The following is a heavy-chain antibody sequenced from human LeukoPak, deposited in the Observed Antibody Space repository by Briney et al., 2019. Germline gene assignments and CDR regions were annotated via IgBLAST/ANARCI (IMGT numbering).Heavy chain of an antibody. J-gene: IGHJ4*02. CDR2: IRSKTDGGTT. D-gene: IGHD6-19*01. CDR1: ALTLSNVW. V-gene: IGHV3-15*01. Sequence: GGSLRLSCAASALTLSNVWMSWVRQAPGKGLEWVGLIRSKTDGGTTEYAAPVKGRFTISREDSTNTLHLQMNSLKIEDTAVYYCTTYSSGWFWGQGTLVTVSS. CDR3: TTYSSGWF.